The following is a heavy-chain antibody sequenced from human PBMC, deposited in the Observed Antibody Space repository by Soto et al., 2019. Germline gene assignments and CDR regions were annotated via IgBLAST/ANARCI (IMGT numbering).Heavy chain of an antibody. V-gene: IGHV3-23*01. CDR1: GFTFSTYA. J-gene: IGHJ4*02. CDR3: TTGYNWNYVDY. D-gene: IGHD1-20*01. Sequence: PGGSLRLSCAASGFTFSTYAMNWVRQAPGKGVEWVSFISGSGGSTYYADSVKGRFTISRDNSKNTLFLQMKSLRAEDTALYYCTTGYNWNYVDYWGQGTLVTVSS. CDR2: ISGSGGST.